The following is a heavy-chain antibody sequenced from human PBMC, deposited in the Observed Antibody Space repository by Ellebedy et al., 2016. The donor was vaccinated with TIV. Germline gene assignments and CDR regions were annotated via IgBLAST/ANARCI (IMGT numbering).Heavy chain of an antibody. V-gene: IGHV1-18*04. Sequence: AASVKVSCKASGFTFNSHGLAWVRQAPGLGLEWMGWINAYDGITNYAEKFQGRVTMTTDTLTSTAYMDLRDLTSDATAIYYCARGDRLQTWSKHFDYWGQGTVVTVSS. CDR3: ARGDRLQTWSKHFDY. J-gene: IGHJ4*02. D-gene: IGHD2-8*01. CDR1: GFTFNSHG. CDR2: INAYDGIT.